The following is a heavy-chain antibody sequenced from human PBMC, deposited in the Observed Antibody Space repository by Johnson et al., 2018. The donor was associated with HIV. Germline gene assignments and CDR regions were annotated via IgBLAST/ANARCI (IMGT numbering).Heavy chain of an antibody. CDR3: TRKADI. Sequence: VQLVESGGSVVRPGGSLTLSCAASGFSFTKTWMSWVRQAPGKGLEWVGRIRSKANSYATAYAASVKGRFTISRDDSKNTAYLQMNSLKTEDTAVYYCTRKADIWGQGTMVTVSS. J-gene: IGHJ3*02. CDR2: IRSKANSYAT. CDR1: GFSFTKTW. V-gene: IGHV3-73*01.